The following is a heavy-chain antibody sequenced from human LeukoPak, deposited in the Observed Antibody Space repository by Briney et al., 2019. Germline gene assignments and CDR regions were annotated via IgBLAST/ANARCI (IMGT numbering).Heavy chain of an antibody. CDR2: ISSTGYI. V-gene: IGHV3-69-1*01. J-gene: IGHJ4*02. Sequence: SGGSLRLSCAASGFTVSRNYMSWVRQAPGKGLEWVSSISSTGYIYYADSVKGRFTISRDNAKNSLYLQMNSLRAEDTAVYYCAKDGVEMATPDYWGQGTLVTVSS. CDR3: AKDGVEMATPDY. D-gene: IGHD5-24*01. CDR1: GFTVSRNY.